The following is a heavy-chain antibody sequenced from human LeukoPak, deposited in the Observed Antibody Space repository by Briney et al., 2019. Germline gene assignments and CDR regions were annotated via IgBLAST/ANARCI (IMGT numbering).Heavy chain of an antibody. CDR3: AMGLGRDGYNYFDY. CDR1: GGTFSSYA. D-gene: IGHD5-24*01. Sequence: WASVKVSCKASGGTFSSYAISWVRQAPGQGLEWMGGIIPIFGTANYAQKFQGRVTITADESTSTAYMEPSSLRSEDTAVYYCAMGLGRDGYNYFDYWGQGTLVTVSS. J-gene: IGHJ4*02. CDR2: IIPIFGTA. V-gene: IGHV1-69*13.